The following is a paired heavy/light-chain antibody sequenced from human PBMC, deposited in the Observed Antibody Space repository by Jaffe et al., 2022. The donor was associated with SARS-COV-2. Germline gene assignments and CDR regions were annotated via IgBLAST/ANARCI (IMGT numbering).Light chain of an antibody. J-gene: IGLJ2*01. CDR1: TSNIGANYD. CDR3: QSFDNSLDVL. CDR2: GNN. Sequence: QSVLTQPPSVSGAPGQRVTISCTGGTSNIGANYDVNWYQQLPGTAPKLLIYGNNNRPSGVPDRFSGSKSGTSASLAITGLQAEDEADYYCQSFDNSLDVLFGGGTKLTVL. V-gene: IGLV1-40*01.
Heavy chain of an antibody. Sequence: QLQLQESGPGLVKPSETLSLACSVSGGSISSSSHYWGWIRQPPGKGLEWIGYLYYSGDTYYNPSLRSRVTISVDTSKDQFSLKLYSVTAADTAVYYCARIAVAYGIVTGYPNWFDPWGQGTLVTVSS. V-gene: IGHV4-39*01. J-gene: IGHJ5*02. CDR2: LYYSGDT. CDR3: ARIAVAYGIVTGYPNWFDP. D-gene: IGHD3-9*01. CDR1: GGSISSSSHY.